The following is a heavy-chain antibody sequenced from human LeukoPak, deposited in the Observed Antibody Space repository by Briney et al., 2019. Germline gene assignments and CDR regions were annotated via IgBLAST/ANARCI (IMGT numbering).Heavy chain of an antibody. V-gene: IGHV5-51*01. D-gene: IGHD3-3*01. CDR2: IYPGDSDT. CDR3: ATQTDFWSGYSGENFDY. Sequence: GESLKISCKGSGYSFTSYWIGWVRPMPGKGLEWMGIIYPGDSDTRYSPSFQGQVTISADKSISTAYLQWSSLKASDTAMYYCATQTDFWSGYSGENFDYWGQGTLVTVSS. CDR1: GYSFTSYW. J-gene: IGHJ4*02.